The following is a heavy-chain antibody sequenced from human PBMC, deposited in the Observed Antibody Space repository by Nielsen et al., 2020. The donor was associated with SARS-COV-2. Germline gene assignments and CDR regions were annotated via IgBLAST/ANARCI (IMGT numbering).Heavy chain of an antibody. V-gene: IGHV5-51*01. CDR3: ARGGQWLEH. Sequence: GESLKISCKGSGYSFATSWIGWVRQMPGKGLEWMGIIYPDDSDTRYSPSFQGQVTISADKSTSTAYLQWSGLKASDTAMYYCARGGQWLEHWGQGTLVTVSS. D-gene: IGHD1-1*01. CDR2: IYPDDSDT. CDR1: GYSFATSW. J-gene: IGHJ4*02.